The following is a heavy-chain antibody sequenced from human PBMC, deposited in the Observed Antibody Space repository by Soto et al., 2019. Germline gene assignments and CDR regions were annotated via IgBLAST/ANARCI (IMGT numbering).Heavy chain of an antibody. D-gene: IGHD3-3*01. CDR3: ARVFGVSSRPRGYYYYYMDV. CDR2: ISRNGNYI. CDR1: GFTFSNFH. V-gene: IGHV3-21*01. Sequence: GGSLRLSCAASGFTFSNFHMNGVRQAPGEGLEWVSSISRNGNYIYYIDSVKGRFTISRDNAENSVYLQMNSLRAEDTAVYYCARVFGVSSRPRGYYYYYMDVWGKGTTVTV. J-gene: IGHJ6*03.